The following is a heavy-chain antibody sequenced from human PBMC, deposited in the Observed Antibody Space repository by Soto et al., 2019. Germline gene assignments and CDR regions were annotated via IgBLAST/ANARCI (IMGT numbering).Heavy chain of an antibody. Sequence: SETLSLTCAVSGGSISSSSYYWGWIRQPPGKGLEWIGSIYYSGSTYYNPSLKSRVTISVDTSKNQFSLKLSSVTAADTAVYYCARHSLTYYYDSSGYYEMHRWFDPWGQGTLVTVSS. V-gene: IGHV4-39*01. D-gene: IGHD3-22*01. CDR1: GGSISSSSYY. CDR2: IYYSGST. CDR3: ARHSLTYYYDSSGYYEMHRWFDP. J-gene: IGHJ5*02.